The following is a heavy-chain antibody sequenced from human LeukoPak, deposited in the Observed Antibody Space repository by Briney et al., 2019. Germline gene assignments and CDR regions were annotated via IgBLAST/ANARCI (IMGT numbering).Heavy chain of an antibody. CDR1: GFTFSSYT. J-gene: IGHJ4*02. CDR3: ASNADTFFDS. V-gene: IGHV3-21*01. D-gene: IGHD5-18*01. Sequence: GGSLRLSCAASGFTFSSYTINWVRQAPGKGLEWVSSISSSSSYIYYADSVKGRFTISRDNAKNSLYLQMNSLRAEDTAVYYCASNADTFFDSWGQGTLVTVSS. CDR2: ISSSSSYI.